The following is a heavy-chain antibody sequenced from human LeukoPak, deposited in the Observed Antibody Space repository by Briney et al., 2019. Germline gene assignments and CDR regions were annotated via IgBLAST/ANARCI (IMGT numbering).Heavy chain of an antibody. CDR3: ANIPLPAAYGSVHHFHS. Sequence: GGSLRLSCAASGFTFSSHVMNWVRQAPGKGLEWVASISEYDGRTFYADSVKGRFTISRDNSKNTLYLQMNGLRAEDTAVYYCANIPLPAAYGSVHHFHSWGQGTLVTVSS. CDR2: ISEYDGRT. J-gene: IGHJ4*02. D-gene: IGHD2-2*01. CDR1: GFTFSSHV. V-gene: IGHV3-23*01.